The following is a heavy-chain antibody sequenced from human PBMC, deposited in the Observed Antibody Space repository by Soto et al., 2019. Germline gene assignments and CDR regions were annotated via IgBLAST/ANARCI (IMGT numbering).Heavy chain of an antibody. D-gene: IGHD3-16*02. V-gene: IGHV3-48*01. Sequence: GGSLRLSCAASGFTFSSYSMNWVRQAPGKGLEWVSYISSSSSTIYYADSVKGRFTISRDNAKNSLYLQMNSLRAEDTAVYYCARDRAGIMITFGGVIDYAFDIWGQGTMVTVSS. CDR1: GFTFSSYS. CDR3: ARDRAGIMITFGGVIDYAFDI. J-gene: IGHJ3*02. CDR2: ISSSSSTI.